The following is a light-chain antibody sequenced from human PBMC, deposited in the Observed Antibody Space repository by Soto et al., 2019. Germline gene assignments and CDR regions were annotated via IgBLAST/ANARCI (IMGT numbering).Light chain of an antibody. J-gene: IGKJ4*01. CDR3: QQYENLPLT. V-gene: IGKV1-5*03. Sequence: DIQVTQSPSTLSASLGDRVAFTCRASQTIGSWLAWYQQKPGKAPKLLIYKASTLKSGVPSRFSGSGTGTEYTFTISSLQAEDNGTYYCQQYENLPLTFGGGTKVDI. CDR2: KAS. CDR1: QTIGSW.